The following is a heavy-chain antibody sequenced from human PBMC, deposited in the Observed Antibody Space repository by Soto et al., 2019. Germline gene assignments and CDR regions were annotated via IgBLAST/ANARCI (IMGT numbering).Heavy chain of an antibody. Sequence: ASVKVSCKASGFTFTSSAMQWVRQARGQRLEWIGWIVVGSGNTNYAQKFQERVTITRDMSTSTAYMELSSLRSEDTAVYYCAAVSTADPFDAFDIWGQGTMVTVSS. CDR3: AAVSTADPFDAFDI. CDR2: IVVGSGNT. V-gene: IGHV1-58*02. J-gene: IGHJ3*02. CDR1: GFTFTSSA. D-gene: IGHD2-2*01.